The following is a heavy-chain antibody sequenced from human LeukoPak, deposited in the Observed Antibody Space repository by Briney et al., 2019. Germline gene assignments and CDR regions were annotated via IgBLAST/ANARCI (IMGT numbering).Heavy chain of an antibody. CDR1: GGSFSGHY. D-gene: IGHD5-18*01. Sequence: PSETLSLTCTVSGGSFSGHYWTWIRQPAGRGLEFIWRVYITGPTDYNASLQRRVTMSVDTSKSQFSLNLTSVTAADTAVYYCARAHTPLRSDYYYYLDVWGKGATVTVS. CDR3: ARAHTPLRSDYYYYLDV. J-gene: IGHJ6*03. CDR2: VYITGPT. V-gene: IGHV4-4*07.